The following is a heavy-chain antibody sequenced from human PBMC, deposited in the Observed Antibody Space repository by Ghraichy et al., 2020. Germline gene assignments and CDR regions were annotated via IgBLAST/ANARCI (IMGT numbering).Heavy chain of an antibody. V-gene: IGHV3-23*01. CDR3: AKGPSMVANDY. CDR2: ISGSGGST. Sequence: GESLNISCAASGFTFSIYAMSWVRQAPGKGLEWVSTISGSGGSTYYADSVKGRFTVSRDNSKNTLYLQMNSLRAEDTAVYYCAKGPSMVANDYWGQGTLVTVSS. CDR1: GFTFSIYA. D-gene: IGHD5-12*01. J-gene: IGHJ4*02.